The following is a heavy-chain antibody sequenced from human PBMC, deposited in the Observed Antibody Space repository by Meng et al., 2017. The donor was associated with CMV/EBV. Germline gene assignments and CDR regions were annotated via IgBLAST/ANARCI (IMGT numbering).Heavy chain of an antibody. CDR2: INQDGSEQ. V-gene: IGHV3-7*03. J-gene: IGHJ5*02. Sequence: GESLKISCAVSGFTFSTYWMSWVRQAPGKGLEWVANINQDGSEQYYVDSVKGRFTISRDNAKNSLYLQMNSLRAEDTAVYYCAREGRTYYYDSSGYYYVDNWFDPWGQGTLVTVSS. D-gene: IGHD3-22*01. CDR3: AREGRTYYYDSSGYYYVDNWFDP. CDR1: GFTFSTYW.